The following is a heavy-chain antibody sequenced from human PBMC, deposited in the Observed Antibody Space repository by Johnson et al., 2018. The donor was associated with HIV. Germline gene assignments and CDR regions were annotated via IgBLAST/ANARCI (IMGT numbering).Heavy chain of an antibody. CDR3: ARAYNYPI. CDR2: ISYDGSNK. J-gene: IGHJ3*02. Sequence: QVQLVESGGGLVQPGWSLRLSCAASGFTFSSYAMHWVRQAPGKGLEWVAVISYDGSNKYSADSVKGRFTISRDNSKNTLYLQMNSLRVEDTAVYYCARAYNYPIWGQGTMLTVSS. CDR1: GFTFSSYA. D-gene: IGHD1-1*01. V-gene: IGHV3-30-3*01.